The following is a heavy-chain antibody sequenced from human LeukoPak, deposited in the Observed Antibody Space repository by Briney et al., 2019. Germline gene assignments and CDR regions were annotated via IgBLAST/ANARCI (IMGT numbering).Heavy chain of an antibody. CDR2: IYHSRSA. CDR1: GASISGYY. D-gene: IGHD3-3*01. CDR3: ARDQSGVVNRAFDI. J-gene: IGHJ3*02. V-gene: IGHV4-59*12. Sequence: PSETLSLTCTVSGASISGYYWSWIRQPPGKGLEWIGYIYHSRSASYNPSLKSRVTISVDTSKNQFSLKLSSVTAADTAVYYCARDQSGVVNRAFDIWGQGTMVTVSS.